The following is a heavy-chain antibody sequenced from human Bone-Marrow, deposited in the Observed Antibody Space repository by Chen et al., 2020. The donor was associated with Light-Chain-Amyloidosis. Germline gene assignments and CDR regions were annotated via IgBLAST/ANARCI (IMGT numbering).Heavy chain of an antibody. J-gene: IGHJ5*02. Sequence: QVQLQQWGAGLLKPSETLSLTCAVYGGSFSGYYWSWIRQPPGKGLEWIGEINHSGSTNYNPSLNSRVTISVDTSKNQFSLKLSSVTAADTAVYYCARVWYYGSLGFDPWGQGTLVTVSS. CDR2: INHSGST. CDR3: ARVWYYGSLGFDP. D-gene: IGHD3-10*01. V-gene: IGHV4-34*01. CDR1: GGSFSGYY.